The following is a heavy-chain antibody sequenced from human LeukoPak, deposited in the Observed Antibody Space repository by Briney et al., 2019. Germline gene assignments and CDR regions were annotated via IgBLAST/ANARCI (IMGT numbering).Heavy chain of an antibody. V-gene: IGHV3-30*01. CDR2: ISYDGSNK. D-gene: IGHD2-2*01. CDR1: GSTFSSYA. CDR3: ARDLSTRPGDY. Sequence: GGSLRLSCAASGSTFSSYAMHWVRQAPGKGLEWVAVISYDGSNKYYADSVKGRFTISRDNSKNTLYLQMNSLRAEDTAVYYCARDLSTRPGDYWGQGTLVTVSS. J-gene: IGHJ4*02.